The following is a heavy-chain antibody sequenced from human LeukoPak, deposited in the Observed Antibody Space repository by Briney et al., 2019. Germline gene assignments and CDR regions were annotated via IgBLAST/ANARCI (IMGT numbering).Heavy chain of an antibody. CDR3: ARVTPNFDY. V-gene: IGHV3-11*05. CDR1: GFTFSDYY. J-gene: IGHJ4*02. Sequence: PEGSLRLSCAASGFTFSDYYMSWIRQAPGKGLEWVSYISPSSTNTNYADSVKGRFTISRDNAKNSLYLQMNSLRAEDTAVYYCARVTPNFDYWGQGTLVTVSS. CDR2: ISPSSTNT.